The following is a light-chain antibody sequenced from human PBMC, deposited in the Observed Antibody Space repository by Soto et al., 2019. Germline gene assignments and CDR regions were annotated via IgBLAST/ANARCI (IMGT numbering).Light chain of an antibody. CDR1: QSLLHSNGYNY. V-gene: IGKV2-28*01. CDR3: MQALQTPFT. J-gene: IGKJ3*01. CDR2: LGS. Sequence: DIVMTQSPLSLPVTPGEPASISCRSSQSLLHSNGYNYLDWYLQKPGQSPQLLIYLGSNRASGVPDRFSGSGSDTDVTLKISRVEAEDVGVYYCMQALQTPFTFGPGTKVDIK.